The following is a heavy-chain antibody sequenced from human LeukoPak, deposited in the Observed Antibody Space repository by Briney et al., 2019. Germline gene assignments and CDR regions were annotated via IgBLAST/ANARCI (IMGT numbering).Heavy chain of an antibody. J-gene: IGHJ4*02. V-gene: IGHV1-24*01. CDR1: GYTLTELS. CDR2: FVTEDGET. D-gene: IGHD1-26*01. Sequence: ASVKVSCKVSGYTLTELSMHWVRQAPGNVIEWKGGFVTEDGETIYAQKFAGRVSMTEDTSTDTAYTELSSLRSEDTAVYYCATILYRGSYYSFDYWGQRTLVTVSS. CDR3: ATILYRGSYYSFDY.